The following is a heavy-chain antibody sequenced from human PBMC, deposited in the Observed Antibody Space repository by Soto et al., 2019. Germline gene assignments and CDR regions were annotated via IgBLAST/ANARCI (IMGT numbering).Heavy chain of an antibody. J-gene: IGHJ6*02. CDR3: ARGYSVYDPYYYYHYVMDV. V-gene: IGHV4-34*01. Sequence: SETLSLTCAVYGGSFSGYYWSWIRQPPGKGLEWIGEINHSGSTNYNPSLKSRVTISVDTSKNQFSLKLSSVTAADTAVYYCARGYSVYDPYYYYHYVMDVCGQGTTVPVSS. CDR1: GGSFSGYY. CDR2: INHSGST. D-gene: IGHD5-12*01.